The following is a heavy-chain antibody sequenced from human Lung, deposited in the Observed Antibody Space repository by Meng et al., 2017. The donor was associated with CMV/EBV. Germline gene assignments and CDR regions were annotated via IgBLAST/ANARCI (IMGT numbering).Heavy chain of an antibody. V-gene: IGHV3-43*01. CDR1: GSTFDDYT. J-gene: IGHJ6*02. D-gene: IGHD6-13*01. CDR3: AKDLAAAGQLYYYYGMDV. CDR2: ISWDGGST. Sequence: GGSLRLXCAASGSTFDDYTMHWVRQAPGKGLEWVSLISWDGGSTYYADSVKGRFTISRDNSKNSLYLQMNSLRTEDTALYYCAKDLAAAGQLYYYYGMDVXGQGXAVTVSS.